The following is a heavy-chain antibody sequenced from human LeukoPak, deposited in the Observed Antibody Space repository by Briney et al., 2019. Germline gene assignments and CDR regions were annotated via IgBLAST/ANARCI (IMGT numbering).Heavy chain of an antibody. Sequence: GGSLRLSCAASGFTFSSYAMSRVRQAPAKGLGRVSAISGSGGRTYYADSVKGRFTISRDNSKNTLYLQMNSLRAEDTAVYYCAKDDGYGELYYFDYWGQGTLVTVSS. J-gene: IGHJ4*02. D-gene: IGHD1-7*01. CDR3: AKDDGYGELYYFDY. CDR1: GFTFSSYA. V-gene: IGHV3-23*01. CDR2: ISGSGGRT.